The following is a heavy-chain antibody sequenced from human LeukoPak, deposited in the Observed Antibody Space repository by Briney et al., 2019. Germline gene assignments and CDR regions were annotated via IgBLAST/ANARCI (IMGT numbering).Heavy chain of an antibody. CDR1: GYSFTSYW. Sequence: GESLKISCKGSGYSFTSYWIGWVRQMPGKGLEWMGIIYPGDSGTRYSPSFQGQVTISADKSISTAYLQWSSLKASDTAMYYCARRGGRGYSYGPIDYWGQGTLVTVSS. J-gene: IGHJ4*02. D-gene: IGHD5-18*01. V-gene: IGHV5-51*01. CDR3: ARRGGRGYSYGPIDY. CDR2: IYPGDSGT.